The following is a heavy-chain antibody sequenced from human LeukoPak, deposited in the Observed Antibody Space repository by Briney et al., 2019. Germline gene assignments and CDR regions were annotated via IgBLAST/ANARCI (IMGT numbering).Heavy chain of an antibody. CDR2: ISYDGSNK. J-gene: IGHJ4*02. CDR3: ARGYDSSGYYHDY. D-gene: IGHD3-22*01. CDR1: GFTFSSYA. Sequence: GGSLRLSCAASGFTFSSYAMHWVRQAPGKGLEWVAVISYDGSNKYYADSVKGRFTISRDNSKNTLYLQMNSLRAEDTAVYYCARGYDSSGYYHDYWAREPWSPSPQ. V-gene: IGHV3-30-3*01.